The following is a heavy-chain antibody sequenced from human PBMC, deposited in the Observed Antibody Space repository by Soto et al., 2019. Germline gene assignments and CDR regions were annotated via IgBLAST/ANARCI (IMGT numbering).Heavy chain of an antibody. V-gene: IGHV4-59*08. CDR1: GGSISSYY. CDR2: IYYSGST. J-gene: IGHJ4*02. CDR3: ARASGRIAVAGTYDY. Sequence: QVQLQESGPGLVKPSETLSLTCTVSGGSISSYYWSWIRQPPGKGLEWIGYIYYSGSTNYNPSLKGRVTISVDTSKNQFSLKLSSVTAADTAVYYCARASGRIAVAGTYDYWGQGTLVTVSS. D-gene: IGHD6-19*01.